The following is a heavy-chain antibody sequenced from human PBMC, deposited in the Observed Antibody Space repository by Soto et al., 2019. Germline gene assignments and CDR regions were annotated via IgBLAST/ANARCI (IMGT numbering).Heavy chain of an antibody. CDR2: LRWNGVTI. CDR1: GFTFDDYA. CDR3: AALRAYDCSAYWGFHYGMDV. D-gene: IGHD3-22*01. J-gene: IGHJ6*02. Sequence: EVQLVESGGGLVQPGRSLRLSCAASGFTFDDYAMHWVRQVPGKGLQWVSGLRWNGVTIGYAASVKGRFTISRDNAKKFLYLQMNGVRPDDTALYYCAALRAYDCSAYWGFHYGMDVWGLGTTVTVS. V-gene: IGHV3-9*01.